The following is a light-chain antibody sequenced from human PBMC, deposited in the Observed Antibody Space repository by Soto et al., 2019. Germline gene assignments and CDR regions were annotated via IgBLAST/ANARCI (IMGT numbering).Light chain of an antibody. V-gene: IGKV3-20*01. CDR3: QQYGSSHRLT. J-gene: IGKJ4*01. Sequence: EILFTQSPGTLSLSPGERATLSCRASQSVSSSYLAWYQQKPGQAPRLIIYGASSRANGIPDRFSGSGSGTDFTLTISRLEPEDFALYYCQQYGSSHRLTFGGGTKVDIK. CDR2: GAS. CDR1: QSVSSSY.